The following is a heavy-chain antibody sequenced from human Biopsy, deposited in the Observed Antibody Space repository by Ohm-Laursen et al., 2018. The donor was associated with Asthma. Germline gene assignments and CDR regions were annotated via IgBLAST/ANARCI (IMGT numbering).Heavy chain of an antibody. J-gene: IGHJ6*02. D-gene: IGHD3-10*01. CDR3: ARAVNYSHYYGIDV. Sequence: SVKVSCKTSGYTFNSSGITWVRQAPGQGLEWMGWISVYNGNTKVAQKLQDRVTMITDTSTSTAYMELRSLRSDDTAVYFCARAVNYSHYYGIDVWGQETTVTVS. CDR2: ISVYNGNT. V-gene: IGHV1-18*01. CDR1: GYTFNSSG.